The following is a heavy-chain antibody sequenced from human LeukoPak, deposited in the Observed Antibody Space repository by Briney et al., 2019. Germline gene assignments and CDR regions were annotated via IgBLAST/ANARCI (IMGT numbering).Heavy chain of an antibody. D-gene: IGHD6-6*01. CDR1: GGSFSGYY. Sequence: PSETLSLTCAVYGGSFSGYYWSWIRQPPGKGLEWNGEINHSGSTNYNPSLKSRVTISVDTSKNQFSLKLSSVTAADTAVYYCARGRYSSSSRWFDPWGQGTLVTVSS. J-gene: IGHJ5*02. CDR3: ARGRYSSSSRWFDP. V-gene: IGHV4-34*01. CDR2: INHSGST.